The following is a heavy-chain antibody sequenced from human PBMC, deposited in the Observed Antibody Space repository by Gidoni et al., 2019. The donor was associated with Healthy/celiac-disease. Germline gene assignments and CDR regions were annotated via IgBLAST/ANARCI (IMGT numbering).Heavy chain of an antibody. V-gene: IGHV3-23*01. CDR1: GFTFSSYA. D-gene: IGHD1-1*01. CDR3: AKDLFFPPDDNNWFDP. J-gene: IGHJ5*02. Sequence: EVQLLESGGGLVQPGGSLRLSCAASGFTFSSYAMSWVRQAPGKGLEWVSAISGSGGSTYYADSVKGRFTISRDNSKNTLYLQMNSLRAEDTAVYYCAKDLFFPPDDNNWFDPWGQGTLVTVSS. CDR2: ISGSGGST.